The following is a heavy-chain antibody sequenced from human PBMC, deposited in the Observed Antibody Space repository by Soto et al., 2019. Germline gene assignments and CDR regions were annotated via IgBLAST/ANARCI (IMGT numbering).Heavy chain of an antibody. CDR3: AGERITIFGVVIIPQYGMDV. CDR1: GFTFSSYW. CDR2: INSDGSST. V-gene: IGHV3-74*01. J-gene: IGHJ6*02. Sequence: PGGSLRLSCAASGFTFSSYWMHWVRQAPGKGLVWVSRINSDGSSTSYADSVKGRFTISRDNAKNTLYLQMNSLRAEDTAVYYCAGERITIFGVVIIPQYGMDVRAQRTTVTVSS. D-gene: IGHD3-3*01.